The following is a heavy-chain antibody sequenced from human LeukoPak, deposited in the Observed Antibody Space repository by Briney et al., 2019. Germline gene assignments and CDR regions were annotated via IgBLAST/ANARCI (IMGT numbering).Heavy chain of an antibody. CDR3: ARGHDTYYYDSSGYKGDY. D-gene: IGHD3-22*01. J-gene: IGHJ4*02. CDR1: GFTFSDYY. V-gene: IGHV3-11*04. Sequence: GGSLRLSCAASGFTFSDYYMSWIRQAPGKGLEWVSYISSSGSTIYYADSVKGRFTISRDNAKNSLYLQMNSLRAEDTAVYYCARGHDTYYYDSSGYKGDYWGQGTLVTVSS. CDR2: ISSSGSTI.